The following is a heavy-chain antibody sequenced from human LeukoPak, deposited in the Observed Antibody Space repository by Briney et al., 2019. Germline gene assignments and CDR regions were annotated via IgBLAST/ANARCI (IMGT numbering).Heavy chain of an antibody. V-gene: IGHV4-39*01. CDR1: GFTFSSYW. D-gene: IGHD3-3*01. J-gene: IGHJ4*02. CDR2: IYYSGST. CDR3: ASLRERSYYARGFDY. Sequence: GSLRLSCAASGFTFSSYWMSWVRQPPGKGLECIGSIYYSGSTSYNPSLKSRVTISVDTSKNQFSLKPSSVTAADTAVYYCASLRERSYYARGFDYWGQGTLVTVSS.